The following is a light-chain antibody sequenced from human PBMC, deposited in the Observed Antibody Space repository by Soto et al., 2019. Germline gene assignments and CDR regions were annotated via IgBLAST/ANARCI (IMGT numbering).Light chain of an antibody. V-gene: IGKV3D-15*01. J-gene: IGKJ1*01. CDR3: QHYNYWLWT. CDR2: GAS. Sequence: ELVMTQSRAPLSVSPGERATLSCRASPSVISTLAWYQQKPGQAPMLVIYGASIRAAGIPARFSGSGSGTEFTLTISSLQSDDFAMYYCQHYNYWLWTFGQGTKVEIK. CDR1: PSVIST.